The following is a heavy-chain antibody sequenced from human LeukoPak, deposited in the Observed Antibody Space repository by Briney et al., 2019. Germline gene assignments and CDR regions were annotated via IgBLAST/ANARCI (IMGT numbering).Heavy chain of an antibody. CDR3: ATRVDWFDP. CDR2: IYYSGST. D-gene: IGHD2-15*01. J-gene: IGHJ5*02. Sequence: SETLSLTCAVYGGSFSGDFWSWIRQSPGKGLEWIGSIYYSGSTYYNPSLKSRVTISVDTSKNQFSLKLSSVTAADTAVYYCATRVDWFDPWGQGTLVTVSS. CDR1: GGSFSGDF. V-gene: IGHV4-34*01.